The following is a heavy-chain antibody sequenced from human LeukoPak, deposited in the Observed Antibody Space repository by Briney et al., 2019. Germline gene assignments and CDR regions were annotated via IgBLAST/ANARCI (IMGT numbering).Heavy chain of an antibody. Sequence: GGSLRLSCAVSGFTFSNEAMGWVRQLRGGGLEWVSTISPGGGTTYYAESMKGRFTISRDNSKNTLYLQMNSLRAEDTAVYYCASLPGCSGGSCYGDYWGQGTLVTVSS. D-gene: IGHD2-15*01. J-gene: IGHJ4*02. CDR1: GFTFSNEA. CDR2: ISPGGGTT. CDR3: ASLPGCSGGSCYGDY. V-gene: IGHV3-23*01.